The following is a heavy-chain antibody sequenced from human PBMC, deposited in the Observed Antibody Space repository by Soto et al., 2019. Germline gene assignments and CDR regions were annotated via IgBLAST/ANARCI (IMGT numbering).Heavy chain of an antibody. J-gene: IGHJ4*02. CDR3: ARMYYYDTSGYPLDY. V-gene: IGHV4-59*01. D-gene: IGHD3-22*01. CDR1: GGSISSYY. Sequence: PSETLSLTCTVSGGSISSYYWSWIRQPPGKGLEWIGYIYFRGTTNYNPSLKSRVTMSADTSKNQFSLKLNSVTAADTAVYYCARMYYYDTSGYPLDYWGQGMMVTVSS. CDR2: IYFRGTT.